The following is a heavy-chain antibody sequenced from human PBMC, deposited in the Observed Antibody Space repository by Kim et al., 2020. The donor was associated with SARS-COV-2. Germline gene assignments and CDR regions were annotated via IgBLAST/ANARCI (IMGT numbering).Heavy chain of an antibody. V-gene: IGHV3-23*01. D-gene: IGHD4-17*01. J-gene: IGHJ4*02. Sequence: ADSVKGRFTISRDNSKNTLYLQMSSLRAEDTAVYYCAKGLMTTVVTPVDYWGQGTLVTVSS. CDR3: AKGLMTTVVTPVDY.